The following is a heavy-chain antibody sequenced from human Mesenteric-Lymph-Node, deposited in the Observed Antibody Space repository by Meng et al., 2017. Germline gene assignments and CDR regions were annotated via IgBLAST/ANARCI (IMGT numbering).Heavy chain of an antibody. J-gene: IGHJ4*02. Sequence: AAVSVIVNRVWNRSLCIAVALGFVNSCLYYGSWNRQPTVNVLQWIGYIFANGSTNHNPSFKVRVTRSVDMSTDHFSLRLTSVTPADTAFYYCARNYVAGSYRYFDYWGQGTLVTVSS. CDR2: IFANGST. V-gene: IGHV4-61*03. CDR3: ARNYVAGSYRYFDY. D-gene: IGHD3-10*01. CDR1: LGFVNSCLYY.